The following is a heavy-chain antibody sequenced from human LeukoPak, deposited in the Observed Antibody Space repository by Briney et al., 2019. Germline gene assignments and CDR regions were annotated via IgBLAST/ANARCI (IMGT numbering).Heavy chain of an antibody. CDR2: IKQDGSEK. CDR3: ASGTRNTKSSGWYGGGY. V-gene: IGHV3-7*01. J-gene: IGHJ4*02. Sequence: GGSLRLSCAASGFTFSSYWMSWVRQAPGKGLEWVANIKQDGSEKYYVDSVKGRFTISRDNAKNSLYLQMNSLRAEDTAVYYCASGTRNTKSSGWYGGGYWGQGTLVTVSS. D-gene: IGHD6-19*01. CDR1: GFTFSSYW.